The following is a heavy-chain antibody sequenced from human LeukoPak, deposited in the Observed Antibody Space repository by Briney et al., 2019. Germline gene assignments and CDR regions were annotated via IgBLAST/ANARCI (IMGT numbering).Heavy chain of an antibody. CDR3: ASEAGPRDGCNLRPVGFGY. D-gene: IGHD5-24*01. J-gene: IGHJ4*02. Sequence: PSETLSLTCAVYGGSFSGYYWSWIRQPPGKGLEWIGEINHSGSTNYNPSLKSRVTISVDASKNQFSLKLSSVTAADTAVYYCASEAGPRDGCNLRPVGFGYWGQGTLVTVSS. V-gene: IGHV4-34*01. CDR1: GGSFSGYY. CDR2: INHSGST.